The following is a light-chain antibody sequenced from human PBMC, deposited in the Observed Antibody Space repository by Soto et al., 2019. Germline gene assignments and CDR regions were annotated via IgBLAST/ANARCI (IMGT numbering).Light chain of an antibody. CDR3: KHRSRWPGTWT. CDR2: ATS. J-gene: IGKJ1*01. CDR1: HSVSSSY. Sequence: EIVMTQSPATLSVSRGQRSTLSCMASHSVSSSYFAWYRQKPGQTPRLLIYATSTRATGIPARFSGSGSGTDFTLTITSIEPEDLAVYYCKHRSRWPGTWTFGQGTKVDIK. V-gene: IGKV3D-20*02.